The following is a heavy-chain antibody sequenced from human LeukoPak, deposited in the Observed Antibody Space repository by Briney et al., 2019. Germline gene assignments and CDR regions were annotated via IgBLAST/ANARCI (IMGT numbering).Heavy chain of an antibody. CDR3: AKYGSAISADYYFDY. D-gene: IGHD2-21*02. CDR2: LSYDGINK. J-gene: IGHJ4*02. V-gene: IGHV3-30*18. Sequence: GRSLRLSCAASGFTFSRYGVHWARQAPGRWLEWVAVLSYDGINKYYADSVKGRFTISRDNSKDTLYLQMNSLRAKETAVYYCAKYGSAISADYYFDYWGQGTLVTVSS. CDR1: GFTFSRYG.